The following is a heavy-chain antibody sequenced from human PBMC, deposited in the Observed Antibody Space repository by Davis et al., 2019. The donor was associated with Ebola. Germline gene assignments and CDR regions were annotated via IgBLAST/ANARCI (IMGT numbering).Heavy chain of an antibody. Sequence: GESLKISCAASGFTFSSYSMNWVRQAPGKGLEWVSYISSSSSTIYYADFVMGRFTISRDNAKNSLYLQMNSLRDEDTAVYYCARGLEDTAMVILFYFDYWGQGTLVTVSS. D-gene: IGHD5-18*01. J-gene: IGHJ4*02. CDR1: GFTFSSYS. V-gene: IGHV3-48*02. CDR3: ARGLEDTAMVILFYFDY. CDR2: ISSSSSTI.